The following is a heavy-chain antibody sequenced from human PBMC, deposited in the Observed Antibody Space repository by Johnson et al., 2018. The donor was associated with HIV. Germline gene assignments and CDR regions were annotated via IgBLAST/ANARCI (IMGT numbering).Heavy chain of an antibody. D-gene: IGHD3-10*01. CDR1: GFTVSRSY. Sequence: VQLVESGGGLIQPGGSLRFSCAGSGFTVSRSYMSWVRQAPGKGLEWVSVIYSGGSTYYADSVKGRCTISRDNSKNTLHLQMKSLRAEDTAVYYCASFWATGAFDIWGQGTMVTVSS. J-gene: IGHJ3*02. CDR3: ASFWATGAFDI. CDR2: IYSGGST. V-gene: IGHV3-53*01.